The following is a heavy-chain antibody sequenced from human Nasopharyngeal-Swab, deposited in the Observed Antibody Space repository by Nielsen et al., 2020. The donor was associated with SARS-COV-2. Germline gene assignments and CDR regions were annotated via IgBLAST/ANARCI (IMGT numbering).Heavy chain of an antibody. V-gene: IGHV4-39*01. CDR2: IYYNGST. CDR1: GGSISSSSYY. J-gene: IGHJ4*02. Sequence: GSLRLSCTVSGGSISSSSYYWGWIRQPPGKGLEWIGSIYYNGSTYYNPSLKRRVTISVDTSKNQFSLKLRAVAAADTAVYYCARHAHYYYDSSGYFLWGQGTLVTVSS. D-gene: IGHD3-22*01. CDR3: ARHAHYYYDSSGYFL.